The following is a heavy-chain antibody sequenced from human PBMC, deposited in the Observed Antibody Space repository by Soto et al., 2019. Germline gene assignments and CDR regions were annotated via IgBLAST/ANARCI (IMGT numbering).Heavy chain of an antibody. J-gene: IGHJ4*02. CDR2: IRSKANCYAR. Sequence: GGSLRLSCAASGFTFSGSAMHWVRQASGKGLEWVGRIRSKANCYARAYAASVKGSLTISRDDSKNTAYLQMNSLKTENAGVYGGTIGTLDYWGQGTLVTVSS. D-gene: IGHD1-26*01. V-gene: IGHV3-73*01. CDR3: TIGTLDY. CDR1: GFTFSGSA.